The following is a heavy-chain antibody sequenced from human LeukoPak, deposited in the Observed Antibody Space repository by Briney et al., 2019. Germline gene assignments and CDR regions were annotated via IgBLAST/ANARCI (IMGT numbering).Heavy chain of an antibody. CDR2: ISSYNANT. D-gene: IGHD2-2*01. Sequence: ASVKVSCKTSGYSFPTYGITWVRQAPGQGLEWIGWISSYNANTNYAQNFQGRVSMTTDTSTNTAYLELRGLRSNDTAVYFCASPAKGAYFYYYMDVWGKGTTVTVSS. J-gene: IGHJ6*03. CDR3: ASPAKGAYFYYYMDV. V-gene: IGHV1-18*01. CDR1: GYSFPTYG.